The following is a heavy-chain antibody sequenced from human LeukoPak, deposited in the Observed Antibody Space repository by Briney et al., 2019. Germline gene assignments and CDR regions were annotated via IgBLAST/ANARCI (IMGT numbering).Heavy chain of an antibody. V-gene: IGHV1-2*02. D-gene: IGHD1-26*01. CDR2: INPNSGGT. J-gene: IGHJ4*02. CDR3: ARQGGSSLNFDY. Sequence: ASVKVPCKASGYTFTGYYMHWVRQAPGQGLEWMGWINPNSGGTNYAQKFQGRVTTTRDTSISTAYMELSRLRSDDTAVYYCARQGGSSLNFDYWGQGTLVTVSS. CDR1: GYTFTGYY.